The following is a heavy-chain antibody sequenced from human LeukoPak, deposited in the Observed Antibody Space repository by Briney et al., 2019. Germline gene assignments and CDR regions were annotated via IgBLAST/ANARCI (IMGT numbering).Heavy chain of an antibody. CDR1: GGTFSSYA. Sequence: SVKVSCKASGGTFSSYAISWVRQAPGQGLEWMGGIIPIFGTANYAQKFQGRVTITADESTSTAYMELSSLRSEDTAVYYCASRAYDFWSGYSDEYFQHWGQGTLVTVSS. CDR3: ASRAYDFWSGYSDEYFQH. J-gene: IGHJ1*01. CDR2: IIPIFGTA. D-gene: IGHD3-3*01. V-gene: IGHV1-69*13.